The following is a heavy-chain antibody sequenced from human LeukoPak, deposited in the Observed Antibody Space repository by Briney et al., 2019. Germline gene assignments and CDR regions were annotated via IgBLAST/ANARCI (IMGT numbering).Heavy chain of an antibody. CDR1: GGTFSSYA. Sequence: SVKVSCKASGGTFSSYAISWVRQAPGQGLEWMGGIIPIFGTANYAQKFQGRVTITADKSTSTAYMELSSLRSEDTAVYYCHLAYCGGDCPNPFDYWGQGTLVTVSS. D-gene: IGHD2-21*02. V-gene: IGHV1-69*06. CDR3: HLAYCGGDCPNPFDY. J-gene: IGHJ4*02. CDR2: IIPIFGTA.